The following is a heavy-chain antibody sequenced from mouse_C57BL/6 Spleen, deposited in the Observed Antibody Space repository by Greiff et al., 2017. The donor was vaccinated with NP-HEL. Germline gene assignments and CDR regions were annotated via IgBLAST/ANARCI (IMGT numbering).Heavy chain of an antibody. J-gene: IGHJ2*01. CDR3: TGRYYNFDY. CDR2: IRLKSDNYAT. Sequence: EVKLMESGGGLVQPGGSMKLSCVASGFTFSNYWMNWVRQSPEKGLEWVAQIRLKSDNYATHYAESVKGRFTISRDDSKSSVYLQMNNVRAEDTGIYYCTGRYYNFDYWGQGTTLTVSS. V-gene: IGHV6-3*01. CDR1: GFTFSNYW. D-gene: IGHD2-3*01.